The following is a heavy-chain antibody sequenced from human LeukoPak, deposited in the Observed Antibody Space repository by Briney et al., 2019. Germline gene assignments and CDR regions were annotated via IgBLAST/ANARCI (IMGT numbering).Heavy chain of an antibody. CDR2: IYFSGAT. CDR1: GGSISRYY. V-gene: IGHV4-59*01. CDR3: AREDPQTTVPEGLDV. Sequence: SETLSLTCTVSGGSISRYYWSWIRQPPGKGLEWIGYIYFSGATNFNPSLKSRVTISVDTSKNQFSLKLSSVTAADTAVYYCAREDPQTTVPEGLDVWGQGTTVIVSS. D-gene: IGHD4-17*01. J-gene: IGHJ6*02.